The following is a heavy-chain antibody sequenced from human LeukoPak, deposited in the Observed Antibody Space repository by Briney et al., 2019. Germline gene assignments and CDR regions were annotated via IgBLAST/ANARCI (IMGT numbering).Heavy chain of an antibody. J-gene: IGHJ6*03. CDR1: GGSFSGYY. Sequence: SETLSLTCAVYGGSFSGYYWSWIRQPPGKGLEWIGEINHSGSTNYNPSLKSRVTISVDTSKNQLSLKLSSVTAADTAVYYCARGPLGYCSSTSCYAEGYYYYYYMDVWGKGTTVTVSS. CDR2: INHSGST. CDR3: ARGPLGYCSSTSCYAEGYYYYYYMDV. V-gene: IGHV4-34*01. D-gene: IGHD2-2*01.